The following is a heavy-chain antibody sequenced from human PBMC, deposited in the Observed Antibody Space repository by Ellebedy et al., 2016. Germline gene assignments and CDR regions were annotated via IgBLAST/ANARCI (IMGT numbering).Heavy chain of an antibody. V-gene: IGHV4-39*01. CDR3: ARQGPTTVTTPSWFDP. CDR2: IYYSGST. J-gene: IGHJ5*02. Sequence: SETLSLTXAVYGGSFSGYYWGWIRQPPGKGLEWIGSIYYSGSTYYNPSLKSRVTISVDTSKNQFSLKLSSVTAADTAVYYCARQGPTTVTTPSWFDPWGQGTLVTVSS. D-gene: IGHD4-17*01. CDR1: GGSFSGYY.